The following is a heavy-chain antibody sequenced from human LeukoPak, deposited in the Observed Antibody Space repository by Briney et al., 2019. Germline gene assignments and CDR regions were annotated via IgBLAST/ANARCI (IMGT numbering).Heavy chain of an antibody. D-gene: IGHD3-10*01. V-gene: IGHV3-48*03. J-gene: IGHJ4*02. CDR3: AGALTMGYYFGY. CDR2: ISGHGNAV. CDR1: GFTFTSLE. Sequence: GGSLRLSCAASGFTFTSLEMAWVRQAPGKGLEWLSYISGHGNAVFYADSVKGRFTISRDNAKNSVYLQMNGLRAEGTAIYFCAGALTMGYYFGYWGQGTLVTVSS.